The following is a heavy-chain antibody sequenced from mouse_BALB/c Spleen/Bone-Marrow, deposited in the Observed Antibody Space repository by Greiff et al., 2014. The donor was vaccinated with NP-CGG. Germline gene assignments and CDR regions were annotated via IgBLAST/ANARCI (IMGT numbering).Heavy chain of an antibody. CDR3: TPHPFDY. CDR1: GFAFSDTW. CDR2: IRTKADDHAT. V-gene: IGHV6-6*01. Sequence: EVMLVESGGGLVQPGGSMELSCAASGFAFSDTWLDWVRQSPEKGPEWVAEIRTKADDHATYYAESVKGRFTISRDDSISSVYLQMNSLRAEDTGIYYCTPHPFDYWGQGTTLTVSS. J-gene: IGHJ2*01.